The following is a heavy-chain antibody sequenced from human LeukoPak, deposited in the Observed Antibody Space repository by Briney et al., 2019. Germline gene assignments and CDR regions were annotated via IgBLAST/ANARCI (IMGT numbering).Heavy chain of an antibody. CDR1: GFTFSGFW. D-gene: IGHD6-6*01. CDR3: ARSSYSSSSSV. Sequence: GGSLRLSCAVSGFTFSGFWMSWSRQAPGQGLEWVASISSDGSEGYYADVVKGRFTISRDNAKNSLYLQINSLRAEDTAVYYCARSSYSSSSSVWGQGTMVTVSS. CDR2: ISSDGSEG. V-gene: IGHV3-7*03. J-gene: IGHJ3*01.